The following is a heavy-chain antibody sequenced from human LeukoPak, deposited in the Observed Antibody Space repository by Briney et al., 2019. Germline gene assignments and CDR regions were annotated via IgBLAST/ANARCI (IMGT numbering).Heavy chain of an antibody. Sequence: ASVKVSCKASGYTSTSYYMHWVRQAPGQGREWMGIINPSGGSTSYAQKFQGRVTMTRDTSTSTVYMELSSLRSEDTAVYYCARDTHPSYYGSGSYPDDYWGQGTLVTVSS. CDR1: GYTSTSYY. CDR2: INPSGGST. CDR3: ARDTHPSYYGSGSYPDDY. D-gene: IGHD3-10*01. V-gene: IGHV1-46*01. J-gene: IGHJ4*02.